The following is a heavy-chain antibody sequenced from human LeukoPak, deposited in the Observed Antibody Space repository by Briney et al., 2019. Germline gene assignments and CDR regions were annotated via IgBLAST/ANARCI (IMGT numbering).Heavy chain of an antibody. D-gene: IGHD1-7*01. CDR1: GGSISSYY. Sequence: SETLSLTCTVSGGSISSYYWSWIRQPPGKGLEWIGYIYYSGSTNYNPSLKSRVTISVDTSKNRFSLKLSSVTAADTAVYYCARDSSDWNYGRFDPWGQGTLVTISS. CDR2: IYYSGST. CDR3: ARDSSDWNYGRFDP. V-gene: IGHV4-59*01. J-gene: IGHJ5*02.